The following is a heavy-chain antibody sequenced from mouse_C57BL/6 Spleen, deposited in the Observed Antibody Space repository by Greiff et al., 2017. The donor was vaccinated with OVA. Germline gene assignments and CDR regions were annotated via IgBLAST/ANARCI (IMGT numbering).Heavy chain of an antibody. CDR2: INPNNGGT. Sequence: VQLQQSGPELVKPGASVKIPCKASGYTFTDYNMDWVKQSHGKSLEWIGDINPNNGGTIYNQKFKGKATLTVDKSSSTAYMELLSLTTEDTAIYYCAREEDSSGYVFAYWGQGTLVTVSA. D-gene: IGHD3-2*02. V-gene: IGHV1-18*01. J-gene: IGHJ3*01. CDR3: AREEDSSGYVFAY. CDR1: GYTFTDYN.